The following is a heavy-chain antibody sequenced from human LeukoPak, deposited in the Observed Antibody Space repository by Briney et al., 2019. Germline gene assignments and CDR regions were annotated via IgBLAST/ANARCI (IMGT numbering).Heavy chain of an antibody. D-gene: IGHD6-6*01. CDR1: GFTLTSYA. J-gene: IGHJ4*02. CDR2: ISGSGGST. V-gene: IGHV3-23*01. CDR3: AKMGVVAARPGTFDY. Sequence: GGSLRLSCAASGFTLTSYAMSWVRQAPGKGLEWVSAISGSGGSTYHADSVKGRFTISRDNSKNTLYLQMNSLRAEDTAVYYCAKMGVVAARPGTFDYWGQGTLVTVSS.